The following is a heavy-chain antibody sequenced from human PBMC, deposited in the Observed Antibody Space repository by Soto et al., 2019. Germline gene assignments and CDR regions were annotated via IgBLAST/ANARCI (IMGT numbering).Heavy chain of an antibody. J-gene: IGHJ4*02. CDR3: ARVNTYDSSGYYYLKPGYFDY. CDR1: GFTFSSYA. V-gene: IGHV3-30-3*01. Sequence: PGGSLRLSCAASGFTFSSYAMHWVRQAPGKGLEWVAVISYDGSNKYYADSVKGRFTISRDNSKNTLYLQMNSLRAEDTAVYYWARVNTYDSSGYYYLKPGYFDYWGQGTLVTVSS. D-gene: IGHD3-22*01. CDR2: ISYDGSNK.